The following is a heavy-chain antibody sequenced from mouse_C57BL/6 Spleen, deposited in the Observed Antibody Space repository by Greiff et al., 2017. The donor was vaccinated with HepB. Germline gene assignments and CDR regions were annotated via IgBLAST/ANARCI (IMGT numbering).Heavy chain of an antibody. CDR3: TKTAQATFDY. CDR1: GYTFTDYE. J-gene: IGHJ2*01. CDR2: IDPETGGT. Sequence: VQLQQSGAELVRPGASVTLSCKASGYTFTDYEMHWVKQTPVHGLAWIGAIDPETGGTAYNQKFKGKARLTADKSSSTAYMELRSLTSEDSAVYYGTKTAQATFDYWSQGATLT. D-gene: IGHD3-2*02. V-gene: IGHV1-15*01.